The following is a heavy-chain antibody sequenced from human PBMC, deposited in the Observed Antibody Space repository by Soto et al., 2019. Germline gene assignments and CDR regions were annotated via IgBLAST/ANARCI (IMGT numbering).Heavy chain of an antibody. J-gene: IGHJ4*02. Sequence: QITLKESGPTLVKPTQTLTLTCTFSGFSLSTSGVGVGWIRQPPGKALEWLALIYWDDDKRYSPSLKSRLTIXKXXSKHQVVLTMTNMDPVDTATYYCAHSSGYPTWFDYWGQGTLVTVSS. CDR2: IYWDDDK. D-gene: IGHD1-1*01. CDR3: AHSSGYPTWFDY. V-gene: IGHV2-5*02. CDR1: GFSLSTSGVG.